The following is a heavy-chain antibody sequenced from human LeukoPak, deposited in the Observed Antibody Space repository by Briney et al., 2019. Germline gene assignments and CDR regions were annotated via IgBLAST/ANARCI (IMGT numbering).Heavy chain of an antibody. CDR3: AVTAAGTPY. J-gene: IGHJ4*02. V-gene: IGHV4-34*01. D-gene: IGHD6-13*01. CDR1: GGSFSGYY. Sequence: PSQTLSLTCAVYGGSFSGYYWSWIRQPPGKGLEWIGEINHSGSTNYNPSLKSRVTISVDTSKNQFSLKLSSVTAADTAVYYCAVTAAGTPYWGQGTLVTVPS. CDR2: INHSGST.